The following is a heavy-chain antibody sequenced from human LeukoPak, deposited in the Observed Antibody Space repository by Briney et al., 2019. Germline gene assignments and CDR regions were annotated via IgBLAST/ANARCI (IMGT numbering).Heavy chain of an antibody. D-gene: IGHD1-26*01. Sequence: PSETLSLTCTVSGGTISRYYWSWIRQSPGKGLEWIGYIYSTRSTNSSPSLKSRVTISVDTSKNQFSLILRSVTAADTAMYYCARHESAVGSLFHWGQGVLVTVSS. J-gene: IGHJ4*02. CDR3: ARHESAVGSLFH. CDR1: GGTISRYY. CDR2: IYSTRST. V-gene: IGHV4-59*08.